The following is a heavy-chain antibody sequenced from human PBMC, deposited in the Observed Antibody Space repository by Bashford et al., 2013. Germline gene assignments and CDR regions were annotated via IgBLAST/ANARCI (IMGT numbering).Heavy chain of an antibody. CDR3: ARGRFMGFSYSQDYYHHGMDV. V-gene: IGHV1-69*13. CDR2: IIPVFGAA. J-gene: IGHJ6*02. D-gene: IGHD5-18*01. Sequence: SVKVSCKASGGTFSNYAFNWVRQAPGQGLEWMGGIIPVFGAANYAQKFQDRVTITADESTSTAYMELSSLRSEDTAVYYCARGRFMGFSYSQDYYHHGMDVWGQGTTVTVSS. CDR1: GGTFSNYA.